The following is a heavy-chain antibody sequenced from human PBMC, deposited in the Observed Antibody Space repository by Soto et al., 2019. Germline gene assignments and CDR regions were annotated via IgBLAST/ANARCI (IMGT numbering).Heavy chain of an antibody. V-gene: IGHV1-18*01. CDR2: ISAYNGKT. Sequence: QVQLVQSGGEVKKPGASVKLSCTASGYTFTSYGISWVRQAPGQGLEWMGWISAYNGKTNYAQNVQGRVNMTTDTSTRTDYMDLRSMRSDDTAVYYCARGGDVNYYHGMDGWGQGTTVTVSS. J-gene: IGHJ6*02. D-gene: IGHD5-12*01. CDR1: GYTFTSYG. CDR3: ARGGDVNYYHGMDG.